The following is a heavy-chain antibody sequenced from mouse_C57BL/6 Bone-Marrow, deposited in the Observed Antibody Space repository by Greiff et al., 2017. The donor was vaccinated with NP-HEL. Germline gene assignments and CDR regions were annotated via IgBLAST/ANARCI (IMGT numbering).Heavy chain of an antibody. CDR2: ISGGGGNT. Sequence: EVQLVESGGGLVKPGGSLKLSCAASGFTFSSYTMSWVRQTPEKRLEWVATISGGGGNTYYPDSVKGRFTISRDNAKNTLYLQMSSLRSEDTALYYCARREVYYDYEDAMDYWGQGTSVTVSS. CDR1: GFTFSSYT. D-gene: IGHD2-4*01. V-gene: IGHV5-9*01. J-gene: IGHJ4*01. CDR3: ARREVYYDYEDAMDY.